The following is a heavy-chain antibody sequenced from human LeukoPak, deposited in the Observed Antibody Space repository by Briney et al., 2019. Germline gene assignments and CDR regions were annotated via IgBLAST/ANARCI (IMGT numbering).Heavy chain of an antibody. J-gene: IGHJ4*02. Sequence: GGSLRLSCAASGFTFGNYGMHWVHQAPGKGLEWVAVIWYDGSNRNYADSVKGRFTTSRDNSKNTLYLQMNSLRIEDTAVYSCARDHMVRGVIRPFDYWGQGTLVTVSS. CDR3: ARDHMVRGVIRPFDY. CDR2: IWYDGSNR. D-gene: IGHD3-10*01. V-gene: IGHV3-33*01. CDR1: GFTFGNYG.